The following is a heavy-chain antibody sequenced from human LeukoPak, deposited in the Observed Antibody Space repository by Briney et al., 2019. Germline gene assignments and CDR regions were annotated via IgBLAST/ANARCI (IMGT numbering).Heavy chain of an antibody. J-gene: IGHJ6*02. D-gene: IGHD2-21*01. Sequence: GRSLRLSCAASGFTFGTYGMHWVRQAPGKGLEWVAVIWYDGSNKNYADSVRGRFTISRDNSKNTLYLQMNSLRAEDTAVYFCAKSLTPLFYYYGMDVWGQGTTVTVSS. CDR3: AKSLTPLFYYYGMDV. V-gene: IGHV3-33*06. CDR1: GFTFGTYG. CDR2: IWYDGSNK.